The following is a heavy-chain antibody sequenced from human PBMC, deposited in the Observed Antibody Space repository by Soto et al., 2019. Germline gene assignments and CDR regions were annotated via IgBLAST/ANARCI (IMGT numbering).Heavy chain of an antibody. CDR2: IYYSGST. V-gene: IGHV4-59*08. D-gene: IGHD4-17*01. J-gene: IGHJ4*02. CDR1: GGSISSYY. Sequence: SETLSLTCTVSGGSISSYYWSWIRQPPGKGLEWIGYIYYSGSTNYNPSLKSRVTISVDTSKNQFSLKLSSVTAADTAVYYCARNSEQDYGDLDFDYWGQGTLVTVSS. CDR3: ARNSEQDYGDLDFDY.